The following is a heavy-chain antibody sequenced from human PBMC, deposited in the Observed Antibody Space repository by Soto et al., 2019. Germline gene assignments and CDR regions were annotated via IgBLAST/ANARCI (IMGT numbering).Heavy chain of an antibody. CDR1: GYSFTSYW. V-gene: IGHV5-51*01. Sequence: GESLKISCKGSGYSFTSYWIGWVRQMPGKGLEWMGIIYPGDSDTRYSPSFQGQVTISADKSISTAYLQWSSLKASDTAMYYCARYSRSSGYYYYGMDVWGQGTTVTVSS. D-gene: IGHD6-13*01. CDR2: IYPGDSDT. J-gene: IGHJ6*02. CDR3: ARYSRSSGYYYYGMDV.